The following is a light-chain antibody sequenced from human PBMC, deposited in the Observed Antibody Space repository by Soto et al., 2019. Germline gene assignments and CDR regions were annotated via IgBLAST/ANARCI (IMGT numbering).Light chain of an antibody. CDR3: QQYENWPLT. J-gene: IGKJ4*01. CDR2: DAS. Sequence: EIVITQSPATLSVSPGERATLSCRASQSVNNKLAWYQQKPGQAPRLLIFDASTGATGIPARFSGSGSGTEFTLIISSLQSEDFAVYHCQQYENWPLTFGGGTKVDIK. CDR1: QSVNNK. V-gene: IGKV3-15*01.